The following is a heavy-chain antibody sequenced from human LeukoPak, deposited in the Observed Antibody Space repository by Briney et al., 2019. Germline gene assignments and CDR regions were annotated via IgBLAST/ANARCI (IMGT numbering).Heavy chain of an antibody. CDR1: GFSFTTYA. D-gene: IGHD3-22*01. Sequence: PGGSLRLSCAASGFSFTTYAMNWVRQAPGKGLEWVSSISGSGGSTYYADSVKGRFTISRDNSKNRLYLQMNSLRAEDTAVYYCAKSGGRYYYDTSAYYYDNWGQGTLVTVSS. V-gene: IGHV3-23*01. CDR2: ISGSGGST. J-gene: IGHJ4*02. CDR3: AKSGGRYYYDTSAYYYDN.